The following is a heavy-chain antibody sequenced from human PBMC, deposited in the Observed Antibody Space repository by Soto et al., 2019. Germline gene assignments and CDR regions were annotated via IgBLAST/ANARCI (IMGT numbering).Heavy chain of an antibody. V-gene: IGHV3-13*01. CDR3: ARIATDNNYYYYMDV. CDR1: GFTFSSYD. J-gene: IGHJ6*03. Sequence: GGSLRLSCAASGFTFSSYDMHWVRQATGKGLEWVSAIGTAGDTYYPGSVKGRFTISRENAKNSLYLQMNSLRAGDTAVYYCARIATDNNYYYYMDVWGKGTTVTVSS. D-gene: IGHD2-21*01. CDR2: IGTAGDT.